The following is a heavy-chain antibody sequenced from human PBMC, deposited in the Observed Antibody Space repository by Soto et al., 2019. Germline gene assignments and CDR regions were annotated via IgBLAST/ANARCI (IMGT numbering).Heavy chain of an antibody. Sequence: QVQLQESGPGLVKPSETLSLTCTVSGGSISSYYWSWIRQPPGKGLEWIGYIYYSGSTNYNPSLKSRVTISVDTSKNQFSLKLSSVTAADTAVYYCVREADCSGGSCYMGAFDIWGQGTMVTVSS. CDR3: VREADCSGGSCYMGAFDI. CDR2: IYYSGST. V-gene: IGHV4-59*08. D-gene: IGHD2-15*01. J-gene: IGHJ3*02. CDR1: GGSISSYY.